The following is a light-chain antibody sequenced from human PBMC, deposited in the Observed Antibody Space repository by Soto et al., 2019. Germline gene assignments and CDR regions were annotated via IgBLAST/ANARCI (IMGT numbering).Light chain of an antibody. V-gene: IGLV1-40*01. CDR3: QSFDTNLNAVL. CDR2: DTI. CDR1: GSNIGAGYE. Sequence: QSVLTQPPSVSGAPGQSVTISCIGSGSNIGAGYEVHWYQQLPGVAPKLLIFDTINRPSGVPGRFSASKSGASASLAITGLLPEDEADFFCQSFDTNLNAVLFGGGTQLTVL. J-gene: IGLJ7*01.